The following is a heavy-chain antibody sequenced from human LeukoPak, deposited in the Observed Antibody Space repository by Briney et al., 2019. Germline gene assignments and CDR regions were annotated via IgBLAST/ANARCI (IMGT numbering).Heavy chain of an antibody. J-gene: IGHJ3*02. CDR1: GFTFSNYY. D-gene: IGHD3/OR15-3a*01. V-gene: IGHV3-21*01. CDR2: ISSSSSYI. CDR3: ARDFGREATGAFDI. Sequence: PGGSLRLSCAASGFTFSNYYMHWVRQAPGKGLEWVSSISSSSSYIYYADSVKGRFTISRDNAKNSLYLQMNSLRAEDTAVYYCARDFGREATGAFDIWGQGTMVTVSS.